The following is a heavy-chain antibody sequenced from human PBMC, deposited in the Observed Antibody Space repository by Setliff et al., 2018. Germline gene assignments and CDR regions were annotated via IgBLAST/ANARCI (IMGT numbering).Heavy chain of an antibody. J-gene: IGHJ5*02. V-gene: IGHV4-39*07. Sequence: TSETLSLTCTVSGGSISTSSYYWGWIRQPPGKGLEWIGSIYYSGSTYYNPSLKSRVTISVDTSKKQFSLKLSSVTAADTAVYYCARGPYNIYDRSGYGFTNWFDPWGQGILVTSPQ. CDR1: GGSISTSSYY. D-gene: IGHD3-22*01. CDR3: ARGPYNIYDRSGYGFTNWFDP. CDR2: IYYSGST.